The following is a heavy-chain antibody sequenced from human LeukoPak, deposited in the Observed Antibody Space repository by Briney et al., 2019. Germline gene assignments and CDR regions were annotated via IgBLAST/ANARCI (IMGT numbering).Heavy chain of an antibody. CDR3: ARDKNSGECVSNSCYGVWPLDI. CDR2: IIPMSETP. Sequence: ASVMVSCKASGGTFSINAITWVRQAPGQGLEWMGGIIPMSETPKYTQKFQGRVTIATEESTNTAYMELSSLRSEDTAVYYCARDKNSGECVSNSCYGVWPLDIWGQGTMVTVSS. V-gene: IGHV1-69*05. D-gene: IGHD2-2*01. J-gene: IGHJ3*02. CDR1: GGTFSINA.